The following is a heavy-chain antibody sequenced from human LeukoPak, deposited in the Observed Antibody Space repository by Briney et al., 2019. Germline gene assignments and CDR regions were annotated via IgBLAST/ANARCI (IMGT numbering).Heavy chain of an antibody. D-gene: IGHD6-13*01. V-gene: IGHV4-39*01. Sequence: SETLSLTCTVSGGSISSSSYYWGWIRQPPGKGLEWIGSIYYSGNTYYNPSLKSRVTISVDTSKNQFSLKLSSVTAVDTAVYYCARHFNSKAGTVDYWGQGTLVTVSS. CDR2: IYYSGNT. J-gene: IGHJ4*02. CDR1: GGSISSSSYY. CDR3: ARHFNSKAGTVDY.